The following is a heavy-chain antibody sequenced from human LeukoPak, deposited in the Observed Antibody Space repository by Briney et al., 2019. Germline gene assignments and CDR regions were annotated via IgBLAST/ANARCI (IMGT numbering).Heavy chain of an antibody. D-gene: IGHD2-21*02. CDR1: VGTFSSYE. Sequence: ASVKVSCKASVGTFSSYEYIWVRQAPGQGLEWMGGIIPAFDTPNYAHKFQGRVTISADESTSTAYMEMSNLKSDDTAVFFCARGYLAVVTSNLGGNAFDVWGQGTMITVSS. J-gene: IGHJ3*01. CDR3: ARGYLAVVTSNLGGNAFDV. V-gene: IGHV1-69*13. CDR2: IIPAFDTP.